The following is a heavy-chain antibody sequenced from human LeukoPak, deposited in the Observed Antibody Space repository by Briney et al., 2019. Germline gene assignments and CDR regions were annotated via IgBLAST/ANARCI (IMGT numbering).Heavy chain of an antibody. D-gene: IGHD1-1*01. CDR2: ISNSGLYT. CDR1: GFTFTNSN. V-gene: IGHV3-21*01. J-gene: IGHJ4*02. CDR3: ARDFPLTTVSDFLPDY. Sequence: GGSLRLSCAASGFTFTNSNMNWVRQAPGKRLEWVSSISNSGLYTYYADSVKGRFTISRDNAKNSLFLQMNSLRVDDTAVYYCARDFPLTTVSDFLPDYWGQGTLVTVSS.